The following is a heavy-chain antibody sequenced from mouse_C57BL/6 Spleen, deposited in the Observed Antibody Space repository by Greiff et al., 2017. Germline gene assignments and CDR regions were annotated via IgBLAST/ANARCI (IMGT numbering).Heavy chain of an antibody. J-gene: IGHJ4*01. Sequence: EVQLQQSGAELVRPGASVKLSCTASGFNITDYYMHWVKQRPEQGLEWIGRIDPEDGDTEYDPKFQGKATMTADTSSNTAYLPLSSLTSEDTAVYYGTTYSYDDDGGDYAMDYWGQGTSVTVSS. D-gene: IGHD2-4*01. CDR3: TTYSYDDDGGDYAMDY. CDR1: GFNITDYY. V-gene: IGHV14-1*01. CDR2: IDPEDGDT.